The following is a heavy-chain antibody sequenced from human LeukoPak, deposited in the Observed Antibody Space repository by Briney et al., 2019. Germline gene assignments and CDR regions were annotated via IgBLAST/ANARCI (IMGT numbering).Heavy chain of an antibody. CDR3: ARDIVVVPAALYWYFDL. Sequence: GGSLRLSCAASGFTFSSYSMNWVRQAPGKGLEWVSSISSSSSYIYYADSVKGRFTTSRDNAKNSLYLQMNSLRAEDTAVYYCARDIVVVPAALYWYFDLWGRGTLVTVSS. J-gene: IGHJ2*01. CDR2: ISSSSSYI. CDR1: GFTFSSYS. V-gene: IGHV3-21*01. D-gene: IGHD2-2*01.